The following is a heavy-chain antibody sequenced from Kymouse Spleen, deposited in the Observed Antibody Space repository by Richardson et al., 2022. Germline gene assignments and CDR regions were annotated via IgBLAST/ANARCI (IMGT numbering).Heavy chain of an antibody. V-gene: IGHV3-7*01. CDR1: GFTFSSYW. CDR2: IKQDGSEK. Sequence: EVQLVESGGGLVQPGGSLRLSCAASGFTFSSYWMSWVRQAPGKGLEWVANIKQDGSEKYYVDSVKGRFTISRDNAKNSLYLQMNSLRAEDTAVYYCARTGTTYYYYGMDVWGQGTTVTVSS. D-gene: IGHD1-7*01. J-gene: IGHJ6*02. CDR3: ARTGTTYYYYGMDV.